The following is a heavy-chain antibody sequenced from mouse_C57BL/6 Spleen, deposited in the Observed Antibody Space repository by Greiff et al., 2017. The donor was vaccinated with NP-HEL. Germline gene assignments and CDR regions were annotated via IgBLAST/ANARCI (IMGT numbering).Heavy chain of an antibody. Sequence: QVHVKQSGAELARPGASVKMSCKASGYTFTSYTMHWVKQRPGQGLEWIGYINPSSGYTKYNQKFKDKATLTADKSSSTAYMQLSSLTSEDSAVYYCAREGFYFDYWGQGTTLTVSS. V-gene: IGHV1-4*01. CDR3: AREGFYFDY. CDR1: GYTFTSYT. CDR2: INPSSGYT. J-gene: IGHJ2*01.